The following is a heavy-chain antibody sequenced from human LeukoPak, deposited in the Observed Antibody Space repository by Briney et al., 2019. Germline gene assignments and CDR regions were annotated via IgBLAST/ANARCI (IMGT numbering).Heavy chain of an antibody. J-gene: IGHJ5*02. V-gene: IGHV4-61*01. CDR2: IYYSGST. D-gene: IGHD1-7*01. Sequence: SGPGLVKPSETLSLTCTVSGGSVSSGSYYWSWIRQPPGKGLEWIGYIYYSGSTNYNPSLKSRVTISVDTSKNQFSLKLSSVTAADTAVYYCARGKGGTTSWWFDPWGQGTLVTVSS. CDR3: ARGKGGTTSWWFDP. CDR1: GGSVSSGSYY.